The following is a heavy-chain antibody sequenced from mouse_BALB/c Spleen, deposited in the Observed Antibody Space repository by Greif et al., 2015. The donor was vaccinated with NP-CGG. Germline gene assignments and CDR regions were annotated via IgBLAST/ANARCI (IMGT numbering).Heavy chain of an antibody. Sequence: VQLQQPGAELVKPGASVKLSCTASGFNIKDTYMHWVKQRPEQGLEWIGRIDPANGNTKYDPKFQGKATITADTSSNTAYLQLSSLTSEDTAVYYCASDGNYPYNYAMDYWGQGTSVTVSS. D-gene: IGHD2-1*01. CDR3: ASDGNYPYNYAMDY. J-gene: IGHJ4*01. V-gene: IGHV14-3*02. CDR2: IDPANGNT. CDR1: GFNIKDTY.